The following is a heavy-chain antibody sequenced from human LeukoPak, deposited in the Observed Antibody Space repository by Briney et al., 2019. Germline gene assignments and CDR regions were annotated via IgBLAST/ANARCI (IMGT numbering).Heavy chain of an antibody. V-gene: IGHV3-74*01. CDR2: IDSDGSST. D-gene: IGHD4-17*01. CDR1: GFTFSSYW. CDR3: AREYRYGDYQRDAFDI. J-gene: IGHJ3*02. Sequence: GGSLRLSCAASGFTFSSYWMYWVRHAPGKGLVWVSRIDSDGSSTGYADSVKGRFTISRDNAKNTLYLQMNSLRAEDTAVYYCAREYRYGDYQRDAFDIWGQGTMVTVSS.